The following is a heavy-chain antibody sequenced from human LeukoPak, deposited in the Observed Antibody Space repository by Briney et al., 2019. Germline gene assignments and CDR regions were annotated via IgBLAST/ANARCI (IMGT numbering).Heavy chain of an antibody. CDR2: SYYTGGT. D-gene: IGHD1-26*01. V-gene: IGHV4-39*07. CDR3: ARDREPGLDY. Sequence: SETLSLTCSVSGASISGSSYYWSWIRQPPGKGLEWISNSYYTGGTYYNPSLRSRVTISIDTTKNQFSLSLTSVTAADTAVYFCARDREPGLDYWGQGILVPVSS. CDR1: GASISGSSYY. J-gene: IGHJ4*02.